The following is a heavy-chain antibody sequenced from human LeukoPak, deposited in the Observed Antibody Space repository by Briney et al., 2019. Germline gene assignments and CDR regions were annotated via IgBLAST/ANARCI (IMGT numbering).Heavy chain of an antibody. Sequence: SETLSLTCTVSGGSISSHYWSWIRQPPGKGLEWIGYIYYSGSTNYSPSLKSRVTISVDTSKNQFSLKLSSVTAADTAVYYCARAVWGALDAFDIWGQGTMVTVSS. V-gene: IGHV4-59*11. J-gene: IGHJ3*02. CDR2: IYYSGST. CDR3: ARAVWGALDAFDI. D-gene: IGHD3-16*01. CDR1: GGSISSHY.